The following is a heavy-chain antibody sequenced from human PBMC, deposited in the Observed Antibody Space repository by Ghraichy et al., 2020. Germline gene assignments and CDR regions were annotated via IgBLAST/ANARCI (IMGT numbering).Heavy chain of an antibody. V-gene: IGHV1-2*06. Sequence: ASVKVSCKASGYTFTGYYMHWVRQAPGQGLEWMGRINPNSGGTNYAQKFQGRVTMTRDTSISTAYMELSRLRSDDTAVYYCARSEKSSISNSYYFDYWGQGTLVTVSS. CDR3: ARSEKSSISNSYYFDY. D-gene: IGHD4-11*01. J-gene: IGHJ4*02. CDR2: INPNSGGT. CDR1: GYTFTGYY.